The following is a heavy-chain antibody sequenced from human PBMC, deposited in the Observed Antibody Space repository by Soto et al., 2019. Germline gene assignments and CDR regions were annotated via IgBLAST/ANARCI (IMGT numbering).Heavy chain of an antibody. D-gene: IGHD2-15*01. CDR3: ARDIGGTYAFDI. CDR1: GYTFTGYY. CDR2: INPNSGGT. J-gene: IGHJ3*02. Sequence: QVQLVQSGAEVKKPGASVKVSCKASGYTFTGYYMHWVRQAPGQGLDWMGWINPNSGGTKYAQKFQSCGNMTRDTLNITAYMELSRLRSDDTAVYYFARDIGGTYAFDIWGQGTMVTVSS. V-gene: IGHV1-2*04.